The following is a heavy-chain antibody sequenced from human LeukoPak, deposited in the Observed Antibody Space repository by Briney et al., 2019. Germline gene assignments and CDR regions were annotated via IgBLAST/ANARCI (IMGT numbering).Heavy chain of an antibody. CDR2: IYYSGSN. Sequence: SETLSLTCTVSGGSISSSSYYWGWIRQPPGKGLEWIGSIYYSGSNYYNPSLKSRVTISVDTSKNQFSLKLSSVTAADTAVYYCARDITIFGVVIAGWFDPWGQGTLVTVSS. CDR3: ARDITIFGVVIAGWFDP. J-gene: IGHJ5*02. V-gene: IGHV4-39*07. CDR1: GGSISSSSYY. D-gene: IGHD3-3*01.